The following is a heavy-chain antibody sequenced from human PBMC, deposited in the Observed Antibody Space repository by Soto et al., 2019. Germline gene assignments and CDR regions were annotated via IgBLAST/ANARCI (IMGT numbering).Heavy chain of an antibody. CDR3: ARDRDVAAAGTLDTNYYYGMDV. Sequence: QVQLVQSGAEVKKPGSSVKVSCKASGGNFRSQSISISWVRQAPGQGLEWMGRAIPVLGVANYAQKFQGRVTITADKFTSTVYMELSSLRSEDTAVYYCARDRDVAAAGTLDTNYYYGMDVWGQGTTVTVSS. D-gene: IGHD6-13*01. J-gene: IGHJ6*02. CDR2: AIPVLGVA. CDR1: GGNFRSQSIS. V-gene: IGHV1-69*08.